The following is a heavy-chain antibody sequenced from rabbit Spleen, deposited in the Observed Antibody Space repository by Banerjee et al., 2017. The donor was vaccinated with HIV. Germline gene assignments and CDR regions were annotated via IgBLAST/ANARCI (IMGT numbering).Heavy chain of an antibody. D-gene: IGHD6-1*01. CDR2: IVNGDGST. J-gene: IGHJ6*01. CDR3: ARRVGNAYMDL. CDR1: GFDLSSNA. Sequence: QEQLVESGGGLVQPEGSLTLTCKASGFDLSSNAMCWVRQAPGKRPEWIACIVNGDGSTYYASWAKGRFTITRSTSLNTVTLQMTSLTAADTATYFCARRVGNAYMDLWGPGTLVTVS. V-gene: IGHV1S47*01.